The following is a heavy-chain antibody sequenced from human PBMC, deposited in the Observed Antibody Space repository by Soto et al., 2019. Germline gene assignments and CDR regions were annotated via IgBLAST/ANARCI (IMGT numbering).Heavy chain of an antibody. CDR2: IYYSGST. CDR3: APLSVSLSGPYGIHV. Sequence: SETLSLTCTVSGGSISSGGYYWSWIRQHPGKGLEWIGYIYYSGSTYYSPSLKSRVTISVDTSKNQFSLKLSSVTAADTAVYYCAPLSVSLSGPYGIHVWGQGTTVTVSS. J-gene: IGHJ6*02. V-gene: IGHV4-31*03. D-gene: IGHD2-15*01. CDR1: GGSISSGGYY.